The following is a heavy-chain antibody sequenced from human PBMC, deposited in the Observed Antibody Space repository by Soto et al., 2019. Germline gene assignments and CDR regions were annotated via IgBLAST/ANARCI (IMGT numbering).Heavy chain of an antibody. D-gene: IGHD7-27*01. CDR3: ARDSGNLGNWAYFLDY. CDR2: ISAYNGNT. J-gene: IGHJ4*02. V-gene: IGHV1-18*01. CDR1: GYTFTDFG. Sequence: QGQLVQSGAEVKKPGASVKVSCKASGYTFTDFGISWVRQAPGQGLEWMGWISAYNGNTNYAHKVKDRVTMTTDTSTSTAYMEMRNLTPDDTAVYYCARDSGNLGNWAYFLDYWGQGTLVTVSS.